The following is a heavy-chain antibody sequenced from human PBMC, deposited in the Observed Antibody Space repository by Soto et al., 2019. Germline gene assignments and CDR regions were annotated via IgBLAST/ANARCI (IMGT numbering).Heavy chain of an antibody. CDR3: ARLSQAFKLYYFDY. J-gene: IGHJ4*02. Sequence: ASVKVSCKASGDTFTTYDINWVRQATGHGLEWMGWINPNSGNIGYAQRFQGRVTMTRDTAIRTAYMEVSSLRSDDTAVYYCARLSQAFKLYYFDYWGQGTLVTVSS. CDR2: INPNSGNI. V-gene: IGHV1-8*01. CDR1: GDTFTTYD. D-gene: IGHD2-15*01.